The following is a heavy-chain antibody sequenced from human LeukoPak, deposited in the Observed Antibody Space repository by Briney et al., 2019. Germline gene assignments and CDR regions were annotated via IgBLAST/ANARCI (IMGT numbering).Heavy chain of an antibody. V-gene: IGHV1-69*13. Sequence: EASVKVSCKASGGTFSSYAISWVRQAPGQGLEWMGGIIPIFGTANYAQKFQGRVTITADESTSTAYMELSSLRSEDTAVYYYARGDYDSDNWFDPWGQGTLVTVSS. CDR3: ARGDYDSDNWFDP. CDR2: IIPIFGTA. J-gene: IGHJ5*02. CDR1: GGTFSSYA. D-gene: IGHD3-22*01.